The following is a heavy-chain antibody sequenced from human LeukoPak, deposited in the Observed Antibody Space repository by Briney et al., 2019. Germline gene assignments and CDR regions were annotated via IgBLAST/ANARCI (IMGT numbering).Heavy chain of an antibody. J-gene: IGHJ4*02. CDR3: ARGSTSDWPLDH. Sequence: RASVKVSCTASGYTFSDYAIHWVRQAPGQRLEWVGWIDAGNGNTRYSQKFQGRVTITRDTSTSTAYIELRSLRSEDTAMYFCARGSTSDWPLDHWGQETLVTISS. V-gene: IGHV1-3*01. D-gene: IGHD2-2*01. CDR1: GYTFSDYA. CDR2: IDAGNGNT.